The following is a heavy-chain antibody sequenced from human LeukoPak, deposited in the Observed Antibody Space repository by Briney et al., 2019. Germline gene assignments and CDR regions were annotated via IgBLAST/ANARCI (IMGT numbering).Heavy chain of an antibody. CDR3: AKAYLVRGVIIDD. J-gene: IGHJ4*02. CDR1: GFTFSSYA. D-gene: IGHD3-10*01. Sequence: GGPLRLSCAASGFTFSSYAMSWVRQAPGQGLEWVSAISGSGGSTYYADSVKGRFTISRDTSKNTLYLQMNSLRAEDTAVYYCAKAYLVRGVIIDDWGQGTLVTVSS. CDR2: ISGSGGST. V-gene: IGHV3-23*01.